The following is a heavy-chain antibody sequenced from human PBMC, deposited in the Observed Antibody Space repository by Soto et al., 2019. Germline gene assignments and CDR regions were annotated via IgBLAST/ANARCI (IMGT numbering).Heavy chain of an antibody. V-gene: IGHV1-69*12. J-gene: IGHJ6*02. CDR1: GDTFSNYA. CDR3: AGSGSTSWDGDLLYGGLDV. CDR2: IIPIFVTA. Sequence: QVQLVQSGAEVKKPGSSVRVSCKTSGDTFSNYAISWVRQAPGQGLEWMGRIIPIFVTANYAQKFQGRVTITADESTSTAYMELSSLRSDDTAVYYCAGSGSTSWDGDLLYGGLDVWGQGTTVTVSS. D-gene: IGHD3-10*01.